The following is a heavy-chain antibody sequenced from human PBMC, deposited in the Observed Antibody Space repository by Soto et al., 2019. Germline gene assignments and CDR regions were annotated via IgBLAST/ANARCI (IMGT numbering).Heavy chain of an antibody. CDR2: ISYDGSHA. J-gene: IGHJ4*02. Sequence: QVQLVDSGGGVVQPGRSLRLSCAASGFTFTTYGMHWVRRAPGKGLEWVAVISYDGSHAYYADSVKGRFTISRDNSKNTLYLQINSLRAADTAVYYCANERTYSVASAFDYWGRGTLVTVSS. CDR1: GFTFTTYG. CDR3: ANERTYSVASAFDY. V-gene: IGHV3-30*18. D-gene: IGHD1-26*01.